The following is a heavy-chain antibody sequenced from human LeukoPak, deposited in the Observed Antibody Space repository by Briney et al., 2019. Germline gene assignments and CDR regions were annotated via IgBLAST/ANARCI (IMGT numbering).Heavy chain of an antibody. J-gene: IGHJ5*02. CDR1: GFTFSSYW. Sequence: GGSLRLSCAASGFTFSSYWMSWVRQAPGKGLEWVANIKGDGSEKNCVDSVKGRFTISRDNTKNSLYLQMNSLRAEDTAVYYCASGGYTFGAWGQGTLVTVSS. CDR3: ASGGYTFGA. CDR2: IKGDGSEK. D-gene: IGHD5-12*01. V-gene: IGHV3-7*02.